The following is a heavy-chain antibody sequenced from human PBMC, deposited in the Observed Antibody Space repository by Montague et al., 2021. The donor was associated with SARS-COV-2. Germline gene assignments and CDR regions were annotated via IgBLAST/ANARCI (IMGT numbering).Heavy chain of an antibody. CDR2: TYYRSKWYN. J-gene: IGHJ6*02. CDR1: GDSVSINSPT. Sequence: CAISGDSVSINSPTWDWVTQSPSRGLELLGRTYYRSKWYNDYAVAVRSRGTINPDTSKNQFSLQLNSVTPEDTAIYYCTSGREGNYNVMDVWGQGTTVTVSS. CDR3: TSGREGNYNVMDV. V-gene: IGHV6-1*01. D-gene: IGHD1-1*01.